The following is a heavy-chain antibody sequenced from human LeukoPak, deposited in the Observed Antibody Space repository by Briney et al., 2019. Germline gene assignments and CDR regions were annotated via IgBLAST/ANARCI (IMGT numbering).Heavy chain of an antibody. CDR2: ITGSGGST. V-gene: IGHV3-23*01. Sequence: GGSLRLSCAASGFTFTNYAMSWVRQAPGKGLEWVSAITGSGGSTYYADSVKGRFTISRDNSKNTLYLQMNSQRAEDTAIYYCASRYCSGGSCYNRYYFDYWGQGTLVTVSS. J-gene: IGHJ4*02. CDR3: ASRYCSGGSCYNRYYFDY. CDR1: GFTFTNYA. D-gene: IGHD2-15*01.